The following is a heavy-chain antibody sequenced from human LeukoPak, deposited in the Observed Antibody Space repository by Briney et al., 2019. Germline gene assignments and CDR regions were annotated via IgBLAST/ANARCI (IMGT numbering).Heavy chain of an antibody. V-gene: IGHV1-69*13. D-gene: IGHD3-9*01. CDR1: GGTFSSYA. CDR2: IIPIFGTA. CDR3: AREGYDILTGYHYGQNWFDP. J-gene: IGHJ5*02. Sequence: SVKVSCKASGGTFSSYAISWVRQAPGQGLEWMGGIIPIFGTANYAQKFQGRVTITADESTSTAHMELSSLRSEDTAVYYCAREGYDILTGYHYGQNWFDPWGQGTLVTVSS.